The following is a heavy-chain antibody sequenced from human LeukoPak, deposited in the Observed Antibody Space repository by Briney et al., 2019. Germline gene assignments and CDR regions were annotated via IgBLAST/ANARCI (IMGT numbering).Heavy chain of an antibody. CDR1: GGTFSSYA. J-gene: IGHJ1*01. D-gene: IGHD2-15*01. Sequence: ASVKVSCTASGGTFSSYAISWVRQAPGQGLEWMGGIIPIFGTANYAQKFQGRVTITADESTSTAYMELSSLRSEDTAVYYCARNGYCSGGSCYVYFQHWGQGTLVTVSS. CDR2: IIPIFGTA. V-gene: IGHV1-69*13. CDR3: ARNGYCSGGSCYVYFQH.